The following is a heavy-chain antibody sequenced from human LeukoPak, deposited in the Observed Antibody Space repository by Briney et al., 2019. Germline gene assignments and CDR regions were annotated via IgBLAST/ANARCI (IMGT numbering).Heavy chain of an antibody. CDR1: GGSISSYY. CDR2: IYYSGST. D-gene: IGHD6-13*01. CDR3: AGTIAAAGTGAFDI. Sequence: SETLSLTCTVSGGSISSYYWSWIRQPPGKGLEWIGYIYYSGSTNYNPSLKSRVTISVDTSKNQFSLKLSSVTAADTAVYYCAGTIAAAGTGAFDIWGQGTMVTASS. V-gene: IGHV4-59*01. J-gene: IGHJ3*02.